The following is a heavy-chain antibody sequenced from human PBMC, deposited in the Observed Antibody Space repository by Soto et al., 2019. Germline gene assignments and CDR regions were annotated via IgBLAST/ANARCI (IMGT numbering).Heavy chain of an antibody. J-gene: IGHJ2*01. V-gene: IGHV1-18*01. CDR2: SSAYNGTT. Sequence: QAQLEQSGPEVKKPGASVNVSCKASGYTFSSYSISWVRQAPGQGLAWMGWSSAYNGTTNYAQKLKGCGTMTRDTYTKTVNMELRGLTADDTAVYYSARAVYGGNSGSWYSDLWGRGTLVTVSS. D-gene: IGHD4-17*01. CDR1: GYTFSSYS. CDR3: ARAVYGGNSGSWYSDL.